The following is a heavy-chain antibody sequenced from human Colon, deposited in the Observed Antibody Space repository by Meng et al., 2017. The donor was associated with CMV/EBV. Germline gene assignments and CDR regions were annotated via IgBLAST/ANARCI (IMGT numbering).Heavy chain of an antibody. Sequence: GGSLRLSCAASGFTFSTYAMSWVRQAAGKGLEWLATVSDSGSTTYYADSVKGRFTISRDNSKNTLYLQMNSLRADDTAVYYCARAKVPAAICCFDYWGQGTLVTVSS. V-gene: IGHV3-23*01. CDR1: GFTFSTYA. CDR2: VSDSGSTT. D-gene: IGHD2-2*01. CDR3: ARAKVPAAICCFDY. J-gene: IGHJ4*02.